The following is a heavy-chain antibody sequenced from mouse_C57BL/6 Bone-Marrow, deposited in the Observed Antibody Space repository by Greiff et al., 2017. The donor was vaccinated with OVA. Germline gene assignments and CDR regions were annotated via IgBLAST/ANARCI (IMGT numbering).Heavy chain of an antibody. J-gene: IGHJ3*01. V-gene: IGHV1-39*01. D-gene: IGHD2-4*01. CDR2: INPNYGTT. CDR3: ARSPRYYDYDFAY. CDR1: GYSFTDYN. Sequence: EVQLLQSGAELVKPGASVKISCTASGYSFTDYNMHWVKQSNGKSLEWIGVINPNYGTTSYNQKFKGKATLTVDQSSSTAYMQLNSLTSEDSAVYCCARSPRYYDYDFAYWGQGTLVTVSA.